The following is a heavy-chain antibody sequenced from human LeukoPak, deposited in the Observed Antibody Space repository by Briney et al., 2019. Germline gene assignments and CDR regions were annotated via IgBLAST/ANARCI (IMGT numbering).Heavy chain of an antibody. V-gene: IGHV4-59*01. J-gene: IGHJ4*02. Sequence: SETLFLTCTVSGGSISSYYWNWIRQPPGKGLEWIGYLYNDGSTSYNSSLKRRVTISVDTSKNQFSLKLSSVTAADTAVYYCARAQLELRIWGQGTLVTVSS. D-gene: IGHD1-1*01. CDR1: GGSISSYY. CDR3: ARAQLELRI. CDR2: LYNDGST.